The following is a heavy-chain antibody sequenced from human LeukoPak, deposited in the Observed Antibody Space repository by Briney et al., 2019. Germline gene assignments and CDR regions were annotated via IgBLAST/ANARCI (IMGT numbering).Heavy chain of an antibody. CDR1: GFTFSSYW. CDR2: LKEDGSEK. J-gene: IGHJ4*02. Sequence: GGSLRLSCAASGFTFSSYWMSWVRQAPGKGLEWVANLKEDGSEKCYVDSVKGRFTISRDNAKTSLYLQMNSLRAEDTAVYYCARLSIAVAGADYWGQGTLVTVSS. V-gene: IGHV3-7*01. CDR3: ARLSIAVAGADY. D-gene: IGHD6-19*01.